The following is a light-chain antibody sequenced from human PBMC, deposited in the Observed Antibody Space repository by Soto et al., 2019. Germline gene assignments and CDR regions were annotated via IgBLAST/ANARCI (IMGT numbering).Light chain of an antibody. CDR3: QQYNNWPPST. Sequence: EIVMTQSPATLSVSPGERATLACRASQSVSSNLAWYQQKPGQAPRLLIYGASTRATGIPARFSGSGSGTEFTLTISSLQSEGFAVYYCQQYNNWPPSTFGQGTRLEIK. CDR1: QSVSSN. V-gene: IGKV3-15*01. CDR2: GAS. J-gene: IGKJ5*01.